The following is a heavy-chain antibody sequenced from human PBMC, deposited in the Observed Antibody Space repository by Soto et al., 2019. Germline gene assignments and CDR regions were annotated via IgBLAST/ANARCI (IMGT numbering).Heavy chain of an antibody. CDR1: GYTFTSYA. V-gene: IGHV1-3*01. CDR2: INAGNGNT. CDR3: ARIGPHGDYWYYYYSMDV. D-gene: IGHD4-17*01. J-gene: IGHJ6*02. Sequence: QVPLVQSGAEVKKPGASVKVSCKASGYTFTSYAMHWVRQAPGQRLEWMGWINAGNGNTKYSQKFQGRVTITRDTSASTAYMELSSLRSEDTAVYYCARIGPHGDYWYYYYSMDVWGQGTTVTVSS.